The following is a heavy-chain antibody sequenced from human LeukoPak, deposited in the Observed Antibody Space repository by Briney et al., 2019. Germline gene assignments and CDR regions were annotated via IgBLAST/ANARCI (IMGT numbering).Heavy chain of an antibody. CDR3: ARGGLDYYYDRSGPIDY. V-gene: IGHV1-2*02. CDR1: GYTFTGYY. CDR2: INPNSGGT. D-gene: IGHD3-22*01. J-gene: IGHJ4*02. Sequence: ASVKVSCKASGYTFTGYYMHWVRQAPGQGVEWMGWINPNSGGTNYAQKFQGRVTMTRDTSISTAYIELSSLRSDDTGVYDCARGGLDYYYDRSGPIDYWGQGNLVTVSS.